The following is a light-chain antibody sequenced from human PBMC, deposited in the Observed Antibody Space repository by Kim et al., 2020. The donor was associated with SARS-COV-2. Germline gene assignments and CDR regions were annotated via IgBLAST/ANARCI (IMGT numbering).Light chain of an antibody. J-gene: IGLJ3*02. CDR3: CSYAGSYTGV. V-gene: IGLV2-11*01. CDR1: SSDVGGYNY. Sequence: GQAVTISCTGTSSDVGGYNYVSWYQQHPGTAPKLMLYDVSERPSGVPDRFSGSKSGNTASLTISGLQAEDEADYYCCSYAGSYTGVFGGGTQLTVL. CDR2: DVS.